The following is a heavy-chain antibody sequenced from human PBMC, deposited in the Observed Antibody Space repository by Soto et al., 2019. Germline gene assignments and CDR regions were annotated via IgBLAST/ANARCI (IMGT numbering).Heavy chain of an antibody. CDR2: ISSSSSTI. V-gene: IGHV3-48*01. J-gene: IGHJ3*02. CDR3: ARDYYYYDSSGYPRFDAFDI. CDR1: GFTFSSYS. D-gene: IGHD3-22*01. Sequence: GGSLRLSCAASGFTFSSYSMNWVRQAPGKGLEWVSYISSSSSTIYYADSVKGRFTISRDNAKNSLYLQMNSLRAEDTAVYYCARDYYYYDSSGYPRFDAFDIWGQGTMVTVSS.